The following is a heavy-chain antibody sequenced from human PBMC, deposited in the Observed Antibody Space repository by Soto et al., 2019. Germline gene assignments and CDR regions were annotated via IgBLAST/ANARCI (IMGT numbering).Heavy chain of an antibody. CDR2: IYYSGST. V-gene: IGHV4-31*03. D-gene: IGHD1-1*01. CDR1: GGSISSGGYY. CDR3: AGDPGGGRTGTVGGAFDI. Sequence: QVQLQESGPGLVKPSQTLSLTCTVSGGSISSGGYYWSWIRQHPGKGLEWIGYIYYSGSTYYNPSLKSRVTISVDTCKSPFSLRLGSGTAAARAVYYCAGDPGGGRTGTVGGAFDIWGQGTMVTVSS. J-gene: IGHJ3*02.